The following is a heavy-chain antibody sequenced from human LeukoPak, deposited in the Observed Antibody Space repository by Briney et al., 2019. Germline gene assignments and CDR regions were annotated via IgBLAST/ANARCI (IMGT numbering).Heavy chain of an antibody. Sequence: SVKVSCKASGGTFGSYAISWVRQAPGQGLEWMGGIIPIFGTANYAQKFQGRVTITADESTSTAYMELSSLRSEDTAVYYCARADTAMVPPYYYYYGMDVWGKGTTVTVSS. D-gene: IGHD5-18*01. CDR2: IIPIFGTA. CDR3: ARADTAMVPPYYYYYGMDV. J-gene: IGHJ6*04. V-gene: IGHV1-69*01. CDR1: GGTFGSYA.